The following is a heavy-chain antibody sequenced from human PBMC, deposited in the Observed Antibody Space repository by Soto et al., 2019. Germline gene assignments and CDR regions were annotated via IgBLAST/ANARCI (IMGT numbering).Heavy chain of an antibody. V-gene: IGHV4-59*01. Sequence: SETLSLTCTVSGGSISSYYWSWIRQPPGKGLEWIGYIYYSGSTNYNPSLKSRVTISVDTSKNQFSLKLSSVTAADTAVYYCARDIGGYYDSSSYANWGQGTLVTAPQ. CDR2: IYYSGST. J-gene: IGHJ4*02. D-gene: IGHD3-22*01. CDR1: GGSISSYY. CDR3: ARDIGGYYDSSSYAN.